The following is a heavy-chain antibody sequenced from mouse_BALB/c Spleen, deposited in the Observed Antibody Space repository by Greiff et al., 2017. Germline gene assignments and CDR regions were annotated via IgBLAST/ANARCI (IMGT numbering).Heavy chain of an antibody. CDR2: IWAGGST. V-gene: IGHV2-9*02. Sequence: QVQLQQSGPGLVAPSQCLSITCTVSGFSLTSYGVHWVRQPPGKGLEWLGVIWAGGSTNYNSALMSRLSISKDNSKSQVFLNMNSLQTDDTAMYYCARDLKLRRGYFDYWGQGTTLTVSS. CDR1: GFSLTSYG. CDR3: ARDLKLRRGYFDY. J-gene: IGHJ2*01. D-gene: IGHD4-1*01.